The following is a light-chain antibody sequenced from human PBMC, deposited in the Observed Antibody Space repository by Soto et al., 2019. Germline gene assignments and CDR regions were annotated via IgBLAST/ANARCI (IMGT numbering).Light chain of an antibody. CDR2: EVS. Sequence: QSALTQPASVSGSPGQSITISCTGTSSDVGTYNLVSWYQHHPGKAPKLMIYEVSKRPSGFSNRFSGSKSGSTASLTISGLQAADEADYYCCSYAGSGTYVFGSGTKLTVL. V-gene: IGLV2-23*02. J-gene: IGLJ1*01. CDR3: CSYAGSGTYV. CDR1: SSDVGTYNL.